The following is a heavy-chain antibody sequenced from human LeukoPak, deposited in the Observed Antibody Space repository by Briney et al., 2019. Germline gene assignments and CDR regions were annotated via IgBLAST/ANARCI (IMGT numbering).Heavy chain of an antibody. D-gene: IGHD2-2*01. CDR1: GYTFTDYY. J-gene: IGHJ2*01. CDR3: ATAGMELGYCSSTSCFPWYFDL. CDR2: VDPEDGET. V-gene: IGHV1-69-2*01. Sequence: ASVKVSCKASGYTFTDYYMHWVQQAPGKGLEWMGRVDPEDGETIYAEKFQGRVTITADTSTDTAYMELSSLRSEDTAVYYCATAGMELGYCSSTSCFPWYFDLWGRGTLVTVSS.